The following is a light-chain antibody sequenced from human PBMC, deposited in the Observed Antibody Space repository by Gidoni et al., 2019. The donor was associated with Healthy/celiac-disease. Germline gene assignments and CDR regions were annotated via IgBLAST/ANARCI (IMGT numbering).Light chain of an antibody. CDR3: QQYDNLPFT. J-gene: IGKJ3*01. V-gene: IGKV1-33*01. CDR2: DAS. CDR1: QDISNY. Sequence: DIQMTQSPSSLSASVGDRVTITCQASQDISNYLNWYQQKPGQAPKLLLYDASNLETGVPSRFSGSGSGTDFTFTISSLQPEDIATYYCQQYDNLPFTFGPGTKVDIK.